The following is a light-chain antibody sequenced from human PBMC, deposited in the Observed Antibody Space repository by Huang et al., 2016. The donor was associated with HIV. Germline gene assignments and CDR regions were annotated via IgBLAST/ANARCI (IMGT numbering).Light chain of an antibody. V-gene: IGKV2-30*01. CDR1: PSLIYSDGNTD. CDR2: KIS. CDR3: MQGTHWPPIT. Sequence: DVVLTQSPLSLPVTLGQPASISCWSSPSLIYSDGNTDLSWFQQRPGQSPRRLIDKISNRVSGVPDRFSGSGSGSDFTLKISKVEAEDVAVYYCMQGTHWPPITFGQGTRLEI. J-gene: IGKJ5*01.